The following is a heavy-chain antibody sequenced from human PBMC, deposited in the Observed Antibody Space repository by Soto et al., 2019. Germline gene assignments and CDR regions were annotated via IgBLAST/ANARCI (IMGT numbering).Heavy chain of an antibody. CDR3: ARDQYSSSWGSYYYYGMDV. J-gene: IGHJ6*02. Sequence: PSETLSLTCTVSGGSISSYYWSWIRQPAGKGLEWIGRIYTSGSTNYNPSLKSRVTMSVDTSKNQFSLKLSSVTAADTAVYYCARDQYSSSWGSYYYYGMDVWGQGTTVTSP. CDR1: GGSISSYY. CDR2: IYTSGST. D-gene: IGHD6-13*01. V-gene: IGHV4-4*07.